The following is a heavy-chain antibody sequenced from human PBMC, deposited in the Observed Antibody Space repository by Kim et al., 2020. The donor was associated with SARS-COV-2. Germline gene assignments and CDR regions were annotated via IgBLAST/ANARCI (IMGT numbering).Heavy chain of an antibody. D-gene: IGHD3-9*01. J-gene: IGHJ6*02. CDR3: ARGISLTLYGMDV. Sequence: YAQKFQGRVTMPRDTSISTAYMELSRLRSDDTAVYYCARGISLTLYGMDVWGQGTTVTVSS. V-gene: IGHV1-2*02.